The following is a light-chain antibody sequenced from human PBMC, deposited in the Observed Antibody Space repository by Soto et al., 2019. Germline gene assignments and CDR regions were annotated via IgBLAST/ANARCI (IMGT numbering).Light chain of an antibody. Sequence: DIQMTQSPSTLSGSVGDRVTITCRASQTISSWLAWYQKKPGKAPKILIYKASTLKSGVPSRFSGSGSGTEFTLTISRLQTDDFATYDCQHYNSYPEAFGQGTKVDIK. CDR2: KAS. J-gene: IGKJ1*01. V-gene: IGKV1-5*03. CDR1: QTISSW. CDR3: QHYNSYPEA.